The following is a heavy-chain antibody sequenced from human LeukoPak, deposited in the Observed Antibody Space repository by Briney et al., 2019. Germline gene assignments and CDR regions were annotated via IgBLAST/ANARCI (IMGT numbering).Heavy chain of an antibody. CDR3: AREMGVVTAHGIDV. V-gene: IGHV4-39*02. CDR1: GGSISSISSNNYH. CDR2: IYYSGST. D-gene: IGHD4-23*01. Sequence: SETLSLTCIVSGGSISSISSNNYHWGWIRQPPGKGLEGIGSIYYSGSTYYNPSLKSRVTISVDTSKNQFSLKLSSVTAADTALYYCAREMGVVTAHGIDVWGQGTTVTVSS. J-gene: IGHJ6*02.